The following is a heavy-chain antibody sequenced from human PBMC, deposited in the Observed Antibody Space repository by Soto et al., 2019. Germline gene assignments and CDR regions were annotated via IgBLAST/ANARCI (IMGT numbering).Heavy chain of an antibody. D-gene: IGHD1-26*01. CDR1: GFTFSNYG. CDR2: IWHDGNNK. J-gene: IGHJ6*02. CDR3: ASDLVGASDSYGLDV. Sequence: SLRLSGAASGFTFSNYGMHWVRQAPGKGLEWVAIIWHDGNNKYYADSVRGRFIISRDNSKNRLYLQMNSLRAEDTAVYYCASDLVGASDSYGLDVWGQGTPVTVSS. V-gene: IGHV3-33*01.